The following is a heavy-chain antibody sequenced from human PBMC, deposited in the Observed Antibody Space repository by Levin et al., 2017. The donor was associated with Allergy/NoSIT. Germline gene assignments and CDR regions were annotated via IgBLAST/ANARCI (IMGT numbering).Heavy chain of an antibody. Sequence: PGGSLRLSCAASGFTFSNYWMHWVRQAPGKGLVWLSRINPGGSGTDSADSVKGRFTISRDNGKNTLFLQMNSLRAEDTAVYYCTRQLPCSSSSCEFDSWGQGTLVTVSS. J-gene: IGHJ4*02. CDR3: TRQLPCSSSSCEFDS. V-gene: IGHV3-74*01. CDR1: GFTFSNYW. CDR2: INPGGSGT. D-gene: IGHD2-2*01.